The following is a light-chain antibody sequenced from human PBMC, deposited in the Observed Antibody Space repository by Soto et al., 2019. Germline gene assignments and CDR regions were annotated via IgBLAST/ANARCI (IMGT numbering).Light chain of an antibody. V-gene: IGKV4-1*01. Sequence: DIVMTQSPDSLAVSLGERATINCKSSQSVLYSSNNKNYLAWYQQKPGQPPKLLIYWASTRESGVPDRFSGSGSGTDFTLTISSLQAEDVAVYYCQQYYSTPQLTFGGGTNVEIK. CDR2: WAS. J-gene: IGKJ4*01. CDR1: QSVLYSSNNKNY. CDR3: QQYYSTPQLT.